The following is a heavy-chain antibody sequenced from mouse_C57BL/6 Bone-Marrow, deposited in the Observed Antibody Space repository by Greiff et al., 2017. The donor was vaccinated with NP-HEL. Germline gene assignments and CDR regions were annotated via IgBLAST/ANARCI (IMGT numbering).Heavy chain of an antibody. Sequence: EVKLVESGGGLVKPGGSLKLSCAASGFTFSDYGMHWVRQAPEKGLEWVAYISSGSSTIYYADTVKGRFTISSDNAKNTLFLQMTSLRSEDTAMYYCASLYSKSAMDYWGQGTSVTVSS. V-gene: IGHV5-17*01. CDR3: ASLYSKSAMDY. CDR1: GFTFSDYG. D-gene: IGHD2-5*01. CDR2: ISSGSSTI. J-gene: IGHJ4*01.